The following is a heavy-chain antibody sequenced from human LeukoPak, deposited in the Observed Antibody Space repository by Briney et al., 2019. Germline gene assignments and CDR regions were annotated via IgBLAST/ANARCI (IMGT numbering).Heavy chain of an antibody. Sequence: GGSLRLSCAASGFTSSSYAMSWVRQAPGKGLEWVSAISGSGGSTYYADSVKGRFTISRDNSKNTLYLQMNSLRAEDTAVYYCARLSQMYYYDSSGYYDYWGQGTLVTVSS. CDR2: ISGSGGST. CDR1: GFTSSSYA. CDR3: ARLSQMYYYDSSGYYDY. V-gene: IGHV3-23*01. J-gene: IGHJ4*02. D-gene: IGHD3-22*01.